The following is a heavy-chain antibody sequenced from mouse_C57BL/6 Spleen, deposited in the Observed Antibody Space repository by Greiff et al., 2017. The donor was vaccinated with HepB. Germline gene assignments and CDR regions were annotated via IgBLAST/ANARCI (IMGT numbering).Heavy chain of an antibody. CDR1: GFSLTSYA. Sequence: VKLQESGPGLVAPSQSLSITCTVSGFSLTSYAISWVRQPPGKGLEWLGVIWTGGGTNYNSALKSRLSISKDNSKSQVFLKMNSLQTDDTARYYCARSLYYYGSSLLAYWGQGTLVTVSA. J-gene: IGHJ3*01. CDR2: IWTGGGT. V-gene: IGHV2-9-1*01. D-gene: IGHD1-1*01. CDR3: ARSLYYYGSSLLAY.